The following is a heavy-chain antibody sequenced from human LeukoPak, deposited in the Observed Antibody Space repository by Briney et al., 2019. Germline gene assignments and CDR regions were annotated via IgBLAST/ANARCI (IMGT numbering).Heavy chain of an antibody. CDR3: AREGARWEPSFSAFDI. CDR2: IYYSGST. D-gene: IGHD1-26*01. CDR1: GGSISGYY. V-gene: IGHV4-59*01. J-gene: IGHJ3*02. Sequence: SETLSLTCTVSGGSISGYYWSWIRQPPGKGLEWIGYIYYSGSTSYNPSLKSRVTISVDTSKNQFSLKLSSVTAADTAVYHCAREGARWEPSFSAFDIWGQGTMVTVSS.